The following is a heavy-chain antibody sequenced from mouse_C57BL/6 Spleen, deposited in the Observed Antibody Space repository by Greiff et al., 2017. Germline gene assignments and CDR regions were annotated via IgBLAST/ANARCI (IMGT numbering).Heavy chain of an antibody. CDR1: GYTFTSYW. CDR2: IYPSDSET. Sequence: VQLQQPGAELVRPGSSVKLSCKASGYTFTSYWMDWVKQRPGQGLEWIGNIYPSDSETHYNQKFKDKATLTVDKSSSTAYMQLSSLTSEDSAVYYCARDGSSSYGYFDVWGTGTTVTVSS. D-gene: IGHD1-1*01. V-gene: IGHV1-61*01. J-gene: IGHJ1*03. CDR3: ARDGSSSYGYFDV.